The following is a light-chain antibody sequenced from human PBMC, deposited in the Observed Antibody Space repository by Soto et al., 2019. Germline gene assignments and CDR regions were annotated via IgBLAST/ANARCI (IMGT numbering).Light chain of an antibody. Sequence: SYELAQPPSVSVAPGQTARITCGGNDIGRKTVHWYQQKPGQAPVLVVYDDDDRPSGIPERFSGSNSGNTASLTISRVEAGDEADYYCQLWDSNSDHVVFGGGTKVTVL. V-gene: IGLV3-21*02. CDR3: QLWDSNSDHVV. J-gene: IGLJ2*01. CDR2: DDD. CDR1: DIGRKT.